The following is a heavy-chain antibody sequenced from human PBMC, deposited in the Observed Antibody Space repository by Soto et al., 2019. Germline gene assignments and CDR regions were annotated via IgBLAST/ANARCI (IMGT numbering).Heavy chain of an antibody. CDR3: ASQADIAMAYFDY. D-gene: IGHD5-18*01. Sequence: SETLFLTCAVYGGSFSGYYWSWIRQPPGKGLEWIGEINHSGSTNYNPSLKSRVTISVDTSKNQFSLKLSSVTAADTAVYYCASQADIAMAYFDYWGQGTLVNVS. CDR2: INHSGST. CDR1: GGSFSGYY. J-gene: IGHJ4*02. V-gene: IGHV4-34*01.